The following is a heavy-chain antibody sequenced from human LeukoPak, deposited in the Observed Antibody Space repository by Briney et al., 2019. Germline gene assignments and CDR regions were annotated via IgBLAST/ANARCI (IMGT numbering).Heavy chain of an antibody. V-gene: IGHV3-74*01. Sequence: PGGSLRLSCAASGFTFSSYWMHWVSQDPGKGLVWVSRINSDGRSTSYAESVKGRFTVSRDNAKNTLFLQMNSLRVEDTAVYFCARAYCGVDCYSRAMDYWGQGTLVTVSS. CDR2: INSDGRST. J-gene: IGHJ4*02. CDR1: GFTFSSYW. D-gene: IGHD2-21*02. CDR3: ARAYCGVDCYSRAMDY.